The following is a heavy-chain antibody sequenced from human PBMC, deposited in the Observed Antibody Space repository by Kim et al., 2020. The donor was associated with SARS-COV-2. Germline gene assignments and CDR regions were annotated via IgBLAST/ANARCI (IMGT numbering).Heavy chain of an antibody. J-gene: IGHJ6*02. Sequence: GGSLRLSCAASGFTLTSYSMHWVRQAPGKGLVWVSRLKSDGSTTSYADSVKGRFTISRDNAKNTLYLQMNSLRAEDTAVYYCARDTRYAFDVWGQGTTVT. CDR3: ARDTRYAFDV. V-gene: IGHV3-74*01. CDR1: GFTLTSYS. CDR2: LKSDGSTT. D-gene: IGHD1-1*01.